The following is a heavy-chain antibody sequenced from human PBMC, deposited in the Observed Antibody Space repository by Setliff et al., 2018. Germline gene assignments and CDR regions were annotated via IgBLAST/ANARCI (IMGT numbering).Heavy chain of an antibody. CDR2: IYSKGSM. Sequence: SETLSLTCTVPGGSINSGPYYWTWIRQSAGKGLESLGQIYSKGSMNYNPSLKSRVTISADSSKSQFFLRLTSVTAADTAIYYCARGDSSGNNYPVLDYWGQGTLVTVSS. V-gene: IGHV4-61*09. J-gene: IGHJ4*02. CDR3: ARGDSSGNNYPVLDY. D-gene: IGHD1-26*01. CDR1: GGSINSGPYY.